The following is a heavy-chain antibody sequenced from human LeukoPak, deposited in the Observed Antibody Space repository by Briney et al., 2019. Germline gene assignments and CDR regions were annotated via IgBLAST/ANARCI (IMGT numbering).Heavy chain of an antibody. D-gene: IGHD3-22*01. CDR2: IYHSGST. CDR1: GGSISSYY. V-gene: IGHV4-59*12. J-gene: IGHJ3*02. Sequence: SETLSLTCTVSGGSISSYYWSWIRQPPGKGLEWIGYIYHSGSTYYNPSLKSRVTISVDRSKNQFSLKLSSVTAADTAVYYCARAPRPPGYYDSSGYYPRGAFDIWGQGTMVTVSS. CDR3: ARAPRPPGYYDSSGYYPRGAFDI.